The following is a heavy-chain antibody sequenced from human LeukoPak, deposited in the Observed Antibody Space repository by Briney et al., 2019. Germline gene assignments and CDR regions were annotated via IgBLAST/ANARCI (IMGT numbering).Heavy chain of an antibody. Sequence: ASVKVSCKASGFTFTSSAMQWVRQARGQRLEWIGWIVVGSGNTNYAQKFQERVTITRDMSTSTAYMELSSLRSEDTAVYYCAAIYYHDSSGYLFDYWGQGTLVTGSS. D-gene: IGHD3-22*01. V-gene: IGHV1-58*02. J-gene: IGHJ4*02. CDR3: AAIYYHDSSGYLFDY. CDR2: IVVGSGNT. CDR1: GFTFTSSA.